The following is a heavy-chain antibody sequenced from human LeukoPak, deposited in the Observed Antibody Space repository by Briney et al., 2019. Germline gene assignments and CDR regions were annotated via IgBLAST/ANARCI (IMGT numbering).Heavy chain of an antibody. D-gene: IGHD5-18*01. Sequence: MSGGSLRLSCAASGFTLSSYSMNWVRQAPGKGLEWVSSISSSSSYIYYADSVKGRFTISRDNAKNSLYLQMNSLRAEDTAVYYCARVMVYSYGYFDYWGQGTLVTVSS. V-gene: IGHV3-21*01. CDR3: ARVMVYSYGYFDY. CDR1: GFTLSSYS. CDR2: ISSSSSYI. J-gene: IGHJ4*02.